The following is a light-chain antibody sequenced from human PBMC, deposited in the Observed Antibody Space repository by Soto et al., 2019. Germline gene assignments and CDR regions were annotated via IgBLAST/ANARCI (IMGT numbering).Light chain of an antibody. J-gene: IGKJ5*01. CDR2: GAS. CDR3: QQYEKWPPSIT. Sequence: IVMTQSPATLSVSPGDRATLSCRSSQPVNNNLAWYQHKPGQAPRLLIYGASTRATGISARFSGGGSGTELTLTISSLQSEDFALYFCQQYEKWPPSITFGQGTRLEIK. CDR1: QPVNNN. V-gene: IGKV3-15*01.